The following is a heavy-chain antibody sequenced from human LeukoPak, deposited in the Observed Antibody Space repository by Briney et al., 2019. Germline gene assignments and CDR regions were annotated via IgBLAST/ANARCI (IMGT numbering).Heavy chain of an antibody. D-gene: IGHD5-24*01. CDR3: AKDLIRGFRENRRLAGPFDY. CDR2: ISYDGSNK. Sequence: PGGSLRLSCAASGFTFSSYAMSWVRQAPGKGLEWGAVISYDGSNKYYAASVTGRFTISRDNSKNTLYLQMNSLRAEDTAVYYCAKDLIRGFRENRRLAGPFDYWGQGTLVTVSS. J-gene: IGHJ4*02. CDR1: GFTFSSYA. V-gene: IGHV3-30*18.